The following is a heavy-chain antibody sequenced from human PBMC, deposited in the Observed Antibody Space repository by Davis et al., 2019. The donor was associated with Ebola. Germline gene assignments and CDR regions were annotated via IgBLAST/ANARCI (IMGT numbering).Heavy chain of an antibody. D-gene: IGHD3-10*01. CDR2: IGQRGAEN. J-gene: IGHJ5*02. V-gene: IGHV3-7*01. CDR3: AREMRRSYGQIDL. Sequence: GESLKISCAASQFTSSDFYMTWVRQPPGKGLEWVATIGQRGAENRCVDSVKGRFSISRDDAKNSLYLHMDSLRAEDTAVYYCAREMRRSYGQIDLWGQGTLVTVSS. CDR1: QFTSSDFY.